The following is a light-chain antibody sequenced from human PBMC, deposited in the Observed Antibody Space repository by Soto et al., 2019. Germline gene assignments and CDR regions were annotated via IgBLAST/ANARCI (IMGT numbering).Light chain of an antibody. CDR2: WAS. Sequence: DIVMTQSPDSLAVSLGERATINCKSSQSVLYSSNNKNSVAWYQQKPGQPPQLLIYWASTRESGVPDRFSGSESVTDFTLTISSLQAEDVAVYYCHHYYTTRWTFGQGTKVEIK. J-gene: IGKJ1*01. CDR3: HHYYTTRWT. V-gene: IGKV4-1*01. CDR1: QSVLYSSNNKNS.